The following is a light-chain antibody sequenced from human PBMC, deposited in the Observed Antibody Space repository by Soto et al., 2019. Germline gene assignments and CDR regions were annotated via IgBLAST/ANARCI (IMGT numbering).Light chain of an antibody. V-gene: IGLV2-14*01. Sequence: QSALTQPASVSGSPGQSIAISCTGTSSDVGGYNYVSWHQQHPGKAPKVLISVVSNRPSGVSNRFSGSKSGNTASLTIFGLQAEDEADYYCSSYTSSSPVVFGGGTKLTVL. CDR3: SSYTSSSPVV. CDR2: VVS. CDR1: SSDVGGYNY. J-gene: IGLJ2*01.